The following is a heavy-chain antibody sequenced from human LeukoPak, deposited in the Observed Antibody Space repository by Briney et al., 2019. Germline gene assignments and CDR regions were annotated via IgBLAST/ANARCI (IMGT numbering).Heavy chain of an antibody. V-gene: IGHV4-59*08. CDR3: ARGGDILTGYYRFDY. Sequence: SETLSLTCTVSGGSINSYYWSWNRQPPGKGLEWIGYIYYSGSTNYNPSLKSRVTISVDTSKNQFSLKLSSVTAADTAVYYCARGGDILTGYYRFDYWGQGTLVTVSS. J-gene: IGHJ4*02. CDR2: IYYSGST. CDR1: GGSINSYY. D-gene: IGHD3-9*01.